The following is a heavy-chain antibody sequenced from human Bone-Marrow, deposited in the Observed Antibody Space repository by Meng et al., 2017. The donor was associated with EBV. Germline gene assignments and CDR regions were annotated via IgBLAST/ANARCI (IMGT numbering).Heavy chain of an antibody. Sequence: QAHVEESGPGLGKPSGTLSLTCAVSGASIDSSDWWTWVRQAPGKGLEWIGEIHHSGTTNCNPSLESRVTISIDKSDNQFSLKLTSVTAADTAVYYCARGLGGHYPTMEYWGQGTLVTVSS. D-gene: IGHD3-22*01. V-gene: IGHV4-4*02. J-gene: IGHJ4*02. CDR2: IHHSGTT. CDR1: GASIDSSDW. CDR3: ARGLGGHYPTMEY.